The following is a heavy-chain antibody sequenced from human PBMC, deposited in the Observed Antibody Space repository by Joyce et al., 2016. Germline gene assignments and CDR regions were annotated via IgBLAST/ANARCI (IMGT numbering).Heavy chain of an antibody. Sequence: QVQLVQSGAEVKQPGTSVKVSCQVSGGSFNNYAINWVRQAPGQGLEWMGWIIPLFGIVKYAQKFQGRVTIIADKSTATSHMELRSLRSEDTAVYYCARLEVGGRSNWFDPWGQGTLVTVSS. V-gene: IGHV1-69*17. CDR3: ARLEVGGRSNWFDP. CDR1: GGSFNNYA. J-gene: IGHJ5*02. D-gene: IGHD2-15*01. CDR2: IIPLFGIV.